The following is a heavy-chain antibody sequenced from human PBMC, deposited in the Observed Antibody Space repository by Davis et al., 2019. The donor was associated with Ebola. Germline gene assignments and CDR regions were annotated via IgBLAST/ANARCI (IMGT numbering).Heavy chain of an antibody. V-gene: IGHV3-49*04. CDR2: IRSKAYGGTT. D-gene: IGHD1-26*01. CDR3: TRDQGSYKYYYYYYGMDV. Sequence: PGGSLRLSCTASGFTFGDYAMSWVRQAPGKGLEWVGFIRSKAYGGTTEYAASVKGRFTISRDDSKSIAYLQMNSLKTEDTAVYYCTRDQGSYKYYYYYYGMDVWGQGTTVTVSS. CDR1: GFTFGDYA. J-gene: IGHJ6*02.